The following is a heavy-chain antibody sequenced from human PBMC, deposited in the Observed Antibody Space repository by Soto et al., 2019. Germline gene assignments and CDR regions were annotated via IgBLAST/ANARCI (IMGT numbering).Heavy chain of an antibody. V-gene: IGHV6-1*01. D-gene: IGHD3-10*01. Sequence: QVPLQQSGPGLVKPSQTLSLTCAITGDSVSSNSAPWNWLRQPASRGHEWLGRTYYRSKWYNDYAACVKGRKPIKPDTSKSQFSLHLNSVTPEDTAIFYCARSSGSLDYWGQGTLVTVSS. J-gene: IGHJ4*02. CDR3: ARSSGSLDY. CDR2: TYYRSKWYN. CDR1: GDSVSSNSAP.